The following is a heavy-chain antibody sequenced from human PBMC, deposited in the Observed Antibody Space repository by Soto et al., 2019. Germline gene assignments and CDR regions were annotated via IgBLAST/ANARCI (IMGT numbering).Heavy chain of an antibody. CDR2: INPSGGST. CDR3: ARVPNSCWSRGGVFAI. CDR1: GYTFTSYY. D-gene: IGHD6-13*01. Sequence: ASVKVSCKASGYTFTSYYMHWVRQAPGQGLEWMGIINPSGGSTSYAQKFQGRVTMTRDTSTSTVYMELSSLRSEDTAVYYCARVPNSCWSRGGVFAIWGQGTMVTVSS. J-gene: IGHJ3*02. V-gene: IGHV1-46*01.